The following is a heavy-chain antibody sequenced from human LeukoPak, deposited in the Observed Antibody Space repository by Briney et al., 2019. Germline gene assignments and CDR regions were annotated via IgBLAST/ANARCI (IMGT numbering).Heavy chain of an antibody. V-gene: IGHV4-4*07. CDR3: ARGGTGSTGFDY. CDR2: ICACCSA. J-gene: IGHJ4*02. Sequence: PSETLSLTCTVSDGSISSYYWTWIRQPAGKGLEWLGLICACCSANYNPSLQSRVTMSVDTSKNQFSLKLSSVTAADTAVYYCARGGTGSTGFDYWGQGTLVTVSS. CDR1: DGSISSYY. D-gene: IGHD1-7*01.